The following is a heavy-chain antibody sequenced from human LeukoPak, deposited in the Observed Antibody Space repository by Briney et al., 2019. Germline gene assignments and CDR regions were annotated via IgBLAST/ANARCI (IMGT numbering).Heavy chain of an antibody. J-gene: IGHJ4*02. CDR1: GFTFSSYE. V-gene: IGHV4-34*08. Sequence: GSLRLSCAASGFTFSSYEMNWVRQAPGKGLEWIGEINHSGSTNYNPSLKSRVTISVDTSKNQFSLKLSSVTAADTAVYYCAVGIYYSDRPEYWGQGTLVTVSS. CDR3: AVGIYYSDRPEY. CDR2: INHSGST. D-gene: IGHD3-10*01.